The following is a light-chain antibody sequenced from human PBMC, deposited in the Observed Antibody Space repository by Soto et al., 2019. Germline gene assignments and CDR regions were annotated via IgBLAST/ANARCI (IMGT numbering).Light chain of an antibody. Sequence: EIVMTQSPATLPVSPGEIATLSFSASQSVSSNLAWYQQKPGQAPRFLIYGASSRATGIPDRFSGSGSGTDFTLTISRLEPEDFAVYYCQQYGSSPRTFGQGTKVDIK. CDR1: QSVSSN. CDR3: QQYGSSPRT. CDR2: GAS. V-gene: IGKV3-20*01. J-gene: IGKJ1*01.